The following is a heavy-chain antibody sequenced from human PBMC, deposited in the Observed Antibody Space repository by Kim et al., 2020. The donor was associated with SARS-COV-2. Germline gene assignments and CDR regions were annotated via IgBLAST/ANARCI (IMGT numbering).Heavy chain of an antibody. CDR1: GFTSSDYY. CDR3: ARDPHSSPAFDY. Sequence: GGSLRLSCAASGFTSSDYYINWIRQAPGKGLEWVSYISSSGDIRYYAEYAKGRFTISRDNTENSVYLQMNSLRAEDTAVYYCARDPHSSPAFDYWGQGT. J-gene: IGHJ4*02. CDR2: ISSSGDIR. D-gene: IGHD6-13*01. V-gene: IGHV3-11*01.